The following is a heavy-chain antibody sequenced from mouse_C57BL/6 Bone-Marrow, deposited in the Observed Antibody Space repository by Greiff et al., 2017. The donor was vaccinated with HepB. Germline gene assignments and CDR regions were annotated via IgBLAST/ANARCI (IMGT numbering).Heavy chain of an antibody. CDR1: GYTFTDYY. Sequence: VHLVESGAELVRPGASVKLSCKASGYTFTDYYINWVKQRPGQGLEWIARIYPGSGNTYYNEKFKGKATLTAEKSSSTAYMQLSSLTSEDSAVYFCARSGLIYYYGSSYYFDYWGQGTTLTVSS. D-gene: IGHD1-1*01. CDR2: IYPGSGNT. V-gene: IGHV1-76*01. J-gene: IGHJ2*01. CDR3: ARSGLIYYYGSSYYFDY.